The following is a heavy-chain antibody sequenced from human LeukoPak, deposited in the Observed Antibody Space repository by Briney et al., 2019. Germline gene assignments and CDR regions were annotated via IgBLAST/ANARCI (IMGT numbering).Heavy chain of an antibody. D-gene: IGHD6-13*01. Sequence: GGSLRLSCAASGFTFRSYAMSWVRQAPGKGLEWVSAISGSGGSTYYADSVKGRFTMSRDNSKNTLFLEMNSLRAEDTAVYYCAKDNQIAAAGTGIFDYWGQGTLVTVSS. CDR1: GFTFRSYA. V-gene: IGHV3-23*01. CDR2: ISGSGGST. CDR3: AKDNQIAAAGTGIFDY. J-gene: IGHJ4*02.